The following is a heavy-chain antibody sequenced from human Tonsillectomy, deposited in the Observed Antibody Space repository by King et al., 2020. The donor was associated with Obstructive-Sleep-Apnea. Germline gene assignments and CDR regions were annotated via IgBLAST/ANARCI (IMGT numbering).Heavy chain of an antibody. Sequence: QLQESGPGLVKPSETLSLTCTVSGGSISSYYWSWIRQPPGKGLEWIGYIYNSGSTNYNPSLKSRVTISVDTSKNQFSLKLSFLTAADTALYYCARPPIDPLQPPAAHLDYWGQGTLVTVSS. CDR1: GGSISSYY. CDR2: IYNSGST. D-gene: IGHD2-15*01. CDR3: ARPPIDPLQPPAAHLDY. V-gene: IGHV4-59*01. J-gene: IGHJ4*02.